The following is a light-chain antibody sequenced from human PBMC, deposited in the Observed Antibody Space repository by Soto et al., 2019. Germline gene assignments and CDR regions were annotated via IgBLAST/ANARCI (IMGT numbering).Light chain of an antibody. CDR2: AAS. CDR1: QSVTTS. CDR3: QHTYSTPHT. V-gene: IGKV1-39*01. J-gene: IGKJ3*01. Sequence: DIQMTQSPSSLSASVGDRVTITCRASQSVTTSLIWYQQKPGKAPKLLIPAASILQSGVPSRFSGSGSATDFTLTISSLQPEDFATYDCQHTYSTPHTFGPRTKVDIK.